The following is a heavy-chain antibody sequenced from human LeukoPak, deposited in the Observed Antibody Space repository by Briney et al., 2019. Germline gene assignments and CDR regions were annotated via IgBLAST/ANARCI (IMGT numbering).Heavy chain of an antibody. CDR3: ARDSRVSTGWPYYCDY. Sequence: ASVTVSCKASGYTFTDYYMHWVRQAPGQGLEWMGWINPDSGGTNYAQKFQGRVTMTRDTSISTAYMELSRLTSDDTAVYYCARDSRVSTGWPYYCDYWGQGTLVTVSS. V-gene: IGHV1-2*02. D-gene: IGHD6-19*01. CDR2: INPDSGGT. J-gene: IGHJ4*02. CDR1: GYTFTDYY.